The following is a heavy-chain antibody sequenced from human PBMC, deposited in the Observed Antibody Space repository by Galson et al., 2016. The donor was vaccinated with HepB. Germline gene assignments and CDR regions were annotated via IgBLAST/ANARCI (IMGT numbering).Heavy chain of an antibody. CDR3: ARIRDGYEPFDGFVI. CDR1: GGSLSGYY. J-gene: IGHJ3*02. D-gene: IGHD5-24*01. Sequence: ATLSLTCGVYGGSLSGYYWSWVRQSPGQGLEWIGEIHHSGSPNYKPSFKSRVTMSGDTSKNQFYMQLTSVTAADTAVYYCARIRDGYEPFDGFVIWGQGTKGTVSS. CDR2: IHHSGSP. V-gene: IGHV4-34*01.